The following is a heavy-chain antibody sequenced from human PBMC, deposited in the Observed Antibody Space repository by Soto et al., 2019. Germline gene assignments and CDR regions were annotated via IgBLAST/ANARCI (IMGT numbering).Heavy chain of an antibody. CDR1: GGTFSTYS. Sequence: QVQLVQSGAEVKEPGSSVKVSCKASGGTFSTYSISWVRQAPGQGLEWMGMIIPTFGTPDYAQKSQGRVTITADESTSTVYMELSSLRSEDTAVYYCAREGGAYSSGWRYFDYWGQGTLVTVSS. CDR3: AREGGAYSSGWRYFDY. J-gene: IGHJ4*02. V-gene: IGHV1-69*18. CDR2: IIPTFGTP. D-gene: IGHD6-19*01.